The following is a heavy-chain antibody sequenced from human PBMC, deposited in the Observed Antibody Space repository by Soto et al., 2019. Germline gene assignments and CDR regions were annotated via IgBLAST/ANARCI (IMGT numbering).Heavy chain of an antibody. V-gene: IGHV1-58*01. Sequence: QMQLVQSGPEVKKPGTSVKVSCKASGFTFTSSAVQWVRQARGQRLEWIGWIVVGSGNTNYAQKFQERVTITRDMSTSTAYMELSSLRSEDTAVYYCAAGESYYDSSGYYYRRRFYFVYWGQGTLVTVSS. CDR1: GFTFTSSA. D-gene: IGHD3-22*01. CDR3: AAGESYYDSSGYYYRRRFYFVY. J-gene: IGHJ4*02. CDR2: IVVGSGNT.